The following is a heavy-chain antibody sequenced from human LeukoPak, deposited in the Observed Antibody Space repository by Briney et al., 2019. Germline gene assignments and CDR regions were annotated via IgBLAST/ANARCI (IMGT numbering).Heavy chain of an antibody. V-gene: IGHV3-74*01. CDR3: AEAASVRGVSY. CDR1: GFTFSSYW. D-gene: IGHD3-10*01. J-gene: IGHJ4*02. Sequence: GGSLRLFCGASGFTFSSYWMHWVRRAPGKGPLWVSHINGDGSTTNYADSVKGRFTITRDNAKNTLYLQMNSLRAADTAVYYCAEAASVRGVSYWGQGTLVTVSS. CDR2: INGDGSTT.